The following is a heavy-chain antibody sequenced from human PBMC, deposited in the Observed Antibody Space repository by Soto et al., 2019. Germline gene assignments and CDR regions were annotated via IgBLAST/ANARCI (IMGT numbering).Heavy chain of an antibody. Sequence: QDQLVQSGAEMKKPGASVTVSCKASGYSFTNYGITWVRQAPGQGRERLGWYSAFNGNTHYAQKVQDRVTMTTDASTSTAYMELRSLRADDTAVYYCARDRGVAPPVAVNTHYYYYMDVWGKGTTVTVSS. V-gene: IGHV1-18*01. CDR2: YSAFNGNT. CDR3: ARDRGVAPPVAVNTHYYYYMDV. J-gene: IGHJ6*03. D-gene: IGHD6-19*01. CDR1: GYSFTNYG.